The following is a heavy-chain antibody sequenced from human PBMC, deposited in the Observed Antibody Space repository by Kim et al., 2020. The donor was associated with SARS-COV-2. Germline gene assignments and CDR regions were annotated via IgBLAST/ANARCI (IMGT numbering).Heavy chain of an antibody. D-gene: IGHD3-3*01. CDR1: GYTFTTYT. CDR3: ARELWSGYYNMVNWFDP. Sequence: ASVKVSCKASGYTFTTYTIHWVRQAPGQRLEWMGWINTGNGNTEYSQKFQGRVTITRDTSASTAYMELSSLTSEDTAVYYCARELWSGYYNMVNWFDPWGRGSLVTVSS. V-gene: IGHV1-3*04. CDR2: INTGNGNT. J-gene: IGHJ5*02.